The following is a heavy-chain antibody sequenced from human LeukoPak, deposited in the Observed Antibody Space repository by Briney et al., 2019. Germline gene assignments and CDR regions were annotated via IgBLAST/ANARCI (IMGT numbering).Heavy chain of an antibody. J-gene: IGHJ4*02. Sequence: ASVKVSCKASGYTFTGYYMHWVRQAPGQGLEWMGWINPNSGGTNYAQKFQGRVTMTRDTSISTAYMELSRLRSDDTAVYHCARALSSSSSVDYWGQGTLVTVSS. V-gene: IGHV1-2*02. CDR2: INPNSGGT. CDR3: ARALSSSSSVDY. D-gene: IGHD6-13*01. CDR1: GYTFTGYY.